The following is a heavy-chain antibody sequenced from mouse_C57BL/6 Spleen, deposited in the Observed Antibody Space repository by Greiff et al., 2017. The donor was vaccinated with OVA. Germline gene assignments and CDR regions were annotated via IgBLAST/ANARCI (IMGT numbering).Heavy chain of an antibody. D-gene: IGHD1-1*01. J-gene: IGHJ1*03. CDR1: DSEVFPIAY. CDR3: ARRGENYGSSSDWYFDV. V-gene: IGHV15-2*01. Sequence: VQLQESGSELRSPGSSVKLSCKDFDSEVFPIAYMSWVRQKPGHGFEWIGGILPSIGRTIYGAKFEDKATLDADTLSNTAYLELNSLTSEDSAIYYCARRGENYGSSSDWYFDVWGTGTTVTVSS. CDR2: ILPSIGRT.